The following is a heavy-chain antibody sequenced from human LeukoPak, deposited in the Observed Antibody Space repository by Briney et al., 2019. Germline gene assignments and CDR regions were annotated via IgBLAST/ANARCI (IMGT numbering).Heavy chain of an antibody. Sequence: GASVKVSCKASGYSFSTYTMNWVRQAPGQRLEWMGWINAGNGNTKYSQKFQGRVTITRDTSASTAYMEMRSLRSDDTAVYYCAREIDRDDYNRFFDYWGQGTLVTVSS. CDR1: GYSFSTYT. V-gene: IGHV1-3*01. D-gene: IGHD5-24*01. CDR3: AREIDRDDYNRFFDY. J-gene: IGHJ4*02. CDR2: INAGNGNT.